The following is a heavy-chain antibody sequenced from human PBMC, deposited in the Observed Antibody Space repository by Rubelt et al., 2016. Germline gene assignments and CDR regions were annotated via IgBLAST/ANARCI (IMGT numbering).Heavy chain of an antibody. D-gene: IGHD3-3*01. J-gene: IGHJ6*02. CDR3: ASQGGEWLSPNYGMDV. V-gene: IGHV3-48*04. CDR2: ISSSSSTI. Sequence: EVQLVESGGGLVKPGRSLRLSCTASGFTFSSYSMNWVRQAPGKGLEWVSYISSSSSTIYYADSVKGRVTMSRDNAKNSLYLQMNSLRAEDTAVYYCASQGGEWLSPNYGMDVCGQGTTVTVSS. CDR1: GFTFSSYS.